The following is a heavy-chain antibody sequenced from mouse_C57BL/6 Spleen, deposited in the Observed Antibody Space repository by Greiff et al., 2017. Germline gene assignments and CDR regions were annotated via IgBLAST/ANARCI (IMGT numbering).Heavy chain of an antibody. V-gene: IGHV2-3*01. CDR1: GFSLTSYG. CDR2: IWGDGST. D-gene: IGHD2-4*01. CDR3: ANGGGLYDYARYYFDD. Sequence: QVQLQQSGPGLVAPSQTLSITCTVSGFSLTSYGVSWVRQPPGKGLEWLGVIWGDGSTNYHSALISSMSISKDNSKSQVCLKLNRLQTDDTATYYFANGGGLYDYARYYFDDWGQGTTLTVSS. J-gene: IGHJ2*01.